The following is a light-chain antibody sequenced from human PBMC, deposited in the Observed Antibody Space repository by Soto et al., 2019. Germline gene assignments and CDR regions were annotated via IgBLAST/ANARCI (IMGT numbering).Light chain of an antibody. Sequence: EIVLTQSPATLSLSPGERATLSCRASQSVRSYLAWYQQKPGQAPRLLIYDASNRATGIPARFSGSGSGTDFTLTISSLEPEDFAVYYCQRRSNWSTTFGQGTKVEIK. J-gene: IGKJ1*01. CDR3: QRRSNWSTT. V-gene: IGKV3-11*01. CDR1: QSVRSY. CDR2: DAS.